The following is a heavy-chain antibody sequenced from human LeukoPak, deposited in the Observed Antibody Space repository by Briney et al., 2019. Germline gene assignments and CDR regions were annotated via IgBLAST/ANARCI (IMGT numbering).Heavy chain of an antibody. V-gene: IGHV4-30-2*01. CDR3: ARGADDSSGYFAY. CDR2: IYHSGST. CDR1: GGSISRGGYS. D-gene: IGHD3-22*01. Sequence: SQTLSLTCAVSGGSISRGGYSWSWIRQPPGKGLEWIGYIYHSGSTYYNPSLKSRVTISVDRSKNQFSLKLSSVTAADTAVYYCARGADDSSGYFAYWGQGTLVTVSS. J-gene: IGHJ4*02.